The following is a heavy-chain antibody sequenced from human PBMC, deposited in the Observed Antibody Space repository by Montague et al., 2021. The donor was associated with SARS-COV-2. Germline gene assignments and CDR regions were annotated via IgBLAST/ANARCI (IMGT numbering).Heavy chain of an antibody. V-gene: IGHV4-34*01. CDR3: ARGRRILLWFGELLSGGDYYGMDV. CDR2: INHSGRT. J-gene: IGHJ6*02. CDR1: GGSFSGYY. D-gene: IGHD3-10*01. Sequence: SETLSLTCAVYGGSFSGYYWSWIRQPPGKGLEWIGEINHSGRTNXKPSLKSRVTISVDTSKNQFSLKLSSVTAADTAVYYCARGRRILLWFGELLSGGDYYGMDVWGQGTTVTVSS.